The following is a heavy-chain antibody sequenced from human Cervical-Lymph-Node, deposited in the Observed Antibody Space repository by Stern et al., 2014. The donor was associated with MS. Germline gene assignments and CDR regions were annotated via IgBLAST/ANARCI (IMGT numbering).Heavy chain of an antibody. CDR2: VYYSGTT. CDR1: GDSVNSETYF. Sequence: DQLVESGPGLVKASETLSLTCTVFGDSVNSETYFWSWIRQPPGKGLEWIGYVYYSGTTNYNPPLESRVTISVDTSRNQFSLRLNSVTAADTAVYYCARLSRYSRSSWFDPWGQGTLVTVSS. V-gene: IGHV4-61*01. J-gene: IGHJ5*02. CDR3: ARLSRYSRSSWFDP. D-gene: IGHD5-12*01.